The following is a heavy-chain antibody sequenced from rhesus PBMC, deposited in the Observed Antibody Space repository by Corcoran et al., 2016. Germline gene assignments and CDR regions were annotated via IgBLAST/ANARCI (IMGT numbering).Heavy chain of an antibody. CDR3: AKAPDYGNFDY. J-gene: IGHJ4*01. D-gene: IGHD4-35*01. Sequence: EVQLVESGGGLAKPGGSLRLSCAASGFTFSSYWMNWVRQAPGKGLEWVTAINSGGGSTDYADSVKARFTISRDNSKNTLSLQMNSLRAEDTAVYYCAKAPDYGNFDYWGQGVLVTVSS. CDR2: INSGGGST. CDR1: GFTFSSYW. V-gene: IGHV3S25*01.